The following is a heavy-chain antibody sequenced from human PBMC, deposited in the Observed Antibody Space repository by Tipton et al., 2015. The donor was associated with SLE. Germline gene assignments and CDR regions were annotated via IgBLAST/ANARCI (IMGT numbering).Heavy chain of an antibody. CDR2: IYHSGST. D-gene: IGHD3-22*01. CDR3: ARGYYESNGYYSFDY. J-gene: IGHJ4*02. V-gene: IGHV4-30-2*01. CDR1: GGSISSGGYS. Sequence: TLSLTCAVSGGSISSGGYSWSWIRQPPGKGLEWIGYIYHSGSTYYNPSLKSRVTISVDRSKNQFSLKLSSVTAADTAVYYCARGYYESNGYYSFDYWGLGALVTVSS.